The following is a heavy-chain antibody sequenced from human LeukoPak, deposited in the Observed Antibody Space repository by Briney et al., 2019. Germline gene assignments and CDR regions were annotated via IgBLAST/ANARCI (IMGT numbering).Heavy chain of an antibody. Sequence: GGSLRLSCAASGFTVSNYYMHWGRQAPGKGLEWGSVMCSGGSIYYSNSVKGRVINSRDNHKTTLDLQLHSLRPEDTAVYYCAREPPMGRSSHGMDVWGQGSTVTVSS. CDR1: GFTVSNYY. CDR2: MCSGGSI. J-gene: IGHJ6*02. D-gene: IGHD3-10*01. V-gene: IGHV3-66*01. CDR3: AREPPMGRSSHGMDV.